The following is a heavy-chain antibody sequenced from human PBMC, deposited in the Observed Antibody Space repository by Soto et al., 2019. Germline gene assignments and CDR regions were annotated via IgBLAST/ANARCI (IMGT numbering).Heavy chain of an antibody. CDR2: ISYDGSNK. Sequence: HPGGSLRLSCAASGFTFSSYGMHWVRQAPGKGLEWVAVISYDGSNKYYADSVKGRFTISRDNSKNTLYLQMNSLRAEDTAVYYCAKDAIAAALYYFDYWGQGTLVTVSS. CDR3: AKDAIAAALYYFDY. D-gene: IGHD6-13*01. CDR1: GFTFSSYG. V-gene: IGHV3-30*18. J-gene: IGHJ4*02.